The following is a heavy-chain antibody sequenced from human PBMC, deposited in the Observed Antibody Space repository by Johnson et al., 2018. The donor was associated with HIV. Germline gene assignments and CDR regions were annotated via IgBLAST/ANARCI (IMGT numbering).Heavy chain of an antibody. D-gene: IGHD1-26*01. J-gene: IGHJ3*02. CDR1: GFTFYSYG. V-gene: IGHV3-30*18. CDR3: AKDPGGGSYPNDAFDI. CDR2: ISYDGSNK. Sequence: VQLVESGGGVVQPGRSLRLSCAASGFTFYSYGMHWVRQAPGKGLEWVAVISYDGSNKYYADSLKGRFTISRDNSKNTLYLQMNSLRAEDTAVYYCAKDPGGGSYPNDAFDIWGQGTMVTVSS.